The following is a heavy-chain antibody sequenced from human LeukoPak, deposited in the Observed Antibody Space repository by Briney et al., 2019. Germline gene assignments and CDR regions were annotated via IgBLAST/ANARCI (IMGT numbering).Heavy chain of an antibody. J-gene: IGHJ4*02. CDR1: GFTFSSYA. CDR2: IKQDGSEK. CDR3: ARDPSRYSGYDYYFDY. V-gene: IGHV3-7*01. Sequence: GGALRLSCAASGFTFSSYAMSWVRPAPVKGLEWVANIKQDGSEKYYVDSVKGRFTISRDNAKNSLYLQMNSLRAEDTAVYYCARDPSRYSGYDYYFDYWGQGTLVTVSS. D-gene: IGHD5-12*01.